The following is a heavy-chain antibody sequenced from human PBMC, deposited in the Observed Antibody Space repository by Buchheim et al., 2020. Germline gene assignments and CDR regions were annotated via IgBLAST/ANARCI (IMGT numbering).Heavy chain of an antibody. CDR2: LTDSGSGT. J-gene: IGHJ4*02. CDR3: AKGWYSSPQLFDY. V-gene: IGHV3-23*01. D-gene: IGHD6-13*01. CDR1: GFAFNNFA. Sequence: EVQLLESGGGLVQPGGSLRLSCAASGFAFNNFAMNWVRQAPGKGLEWVSALTDSGSGTYYADSVRGRFTISRDNSNNILFLQMNSLRAEDTATYYCAKGWYSSPQLFDYWGQGTL.